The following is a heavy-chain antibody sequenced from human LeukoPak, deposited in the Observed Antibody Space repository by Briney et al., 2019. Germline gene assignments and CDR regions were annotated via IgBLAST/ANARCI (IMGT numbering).Heavy chain of an antibody. J-gene: IGHJ4*02. D-gene: IGHD1-14*01. CDR1: GFTFSGYG. CDR3: ARDSPPDY. V-gene: IGHV3-30*02. Sequence: GGSLRLSCAASGFTFSGYGVHWVRQAPGKGLEWVAFVRYDSSNKYYADSVKGRFTISRDNAKNSLYLQMNSLRAEDTAVYYCARDSPPDYWGQGTLATVSS. CDR2: VRYDSSNK.